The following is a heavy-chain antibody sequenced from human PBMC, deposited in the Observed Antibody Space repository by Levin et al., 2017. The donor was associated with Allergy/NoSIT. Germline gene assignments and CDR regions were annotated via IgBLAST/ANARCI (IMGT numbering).Heavy chain of an antibody. V-gene: IGHV3-15*01. D-gene: IGHD6-13*01. Sequence: TTGGSLRLSCAASGITFSNAWMSWARQAPGKGLEWVGRIKSNTDGGTTEYAAPVKGRFSISRDDSKNTLYLQMNSLKTEDTAIYFCTTYSSSWYYFDYWGQGTLVTVSS. CDR1: GITFSNAW. CDR2: IKSNTDGGTT. CDR3: TTYSSSWYYFDY. J-gene: IGHJ4*02.